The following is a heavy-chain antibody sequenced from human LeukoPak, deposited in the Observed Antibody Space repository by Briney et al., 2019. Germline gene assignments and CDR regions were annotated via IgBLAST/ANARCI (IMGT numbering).Heavy chain of an antibody. D-gene: IGHD1-1*01. J-gene: IGHJ4*02. CDR3: ARVGTDY. V-gene: IGHV3-30-3*01. CDR2: ISYDGSNK. Sequence: GGSLRLSCAASGFTFSSYAMHWVRQAPGKGLEWVAVISYDGSNKYYADSVEGRFTISRDNSKNTLYLQMNSLRAEDTAVYYCARVGTDYWGQGTLVTVSS. CDR1: GFTFSSYA.